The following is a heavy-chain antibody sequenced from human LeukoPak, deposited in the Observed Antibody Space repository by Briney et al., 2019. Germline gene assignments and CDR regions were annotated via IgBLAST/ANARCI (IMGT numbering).Heavy chain of an antibody. V-gene: IGHV4-30-4*08. CDR1: GGSISSGDYY. CDR2: IYYGGST. J-gene: IGHJ4*02. Sequence: PSETLSLTCTVSGGSISSGDYYWSWIRQPPGKGLEWIGYIYYGGSTYYNPSLKSRVTISVDTSKNQFSLKLSSVTAADTAVYYCARGVSVVVVPAATFDYWGQGTLVTVSS. D-gene: IGHD2-2*01. CDR3: ARGVSVVVVPAATFDY.